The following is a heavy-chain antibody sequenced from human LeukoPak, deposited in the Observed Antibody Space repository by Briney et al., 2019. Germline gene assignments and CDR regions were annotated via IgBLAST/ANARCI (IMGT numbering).Heavy chain of an antibody. CDR3: ARNLVVPAATWFDP. V-gene: IGHV4-4*07. Sequence: PSETLSLTCTVSGGSISSYYWSWIRQPAGKGLEWIGRIYTSGSTNYNPSLKSRVTMSVDTSKNQFSLKLSSVTAADTAVYYCARNLVVPAATWFDPWGRGTLVTVSS. CDR2: IYTSGST. J-gene: IGHJ5*02. D-gene: IGHD2-2*01. CDR1: GGSISSYY.